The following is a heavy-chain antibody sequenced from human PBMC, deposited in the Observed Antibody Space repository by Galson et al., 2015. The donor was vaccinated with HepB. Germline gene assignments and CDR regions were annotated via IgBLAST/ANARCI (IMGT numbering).Heavy chain of an antibody. D-gene: IGHD2-2*02. CDR1: GYSFSSYW. Sequence: QSGAEVKKPGESLKISCKGSGYSFSSYWIGWVRQMPGKGLEWMGIIYPGDSDTRYSPSFQGQVTISVDKSISTAYLQWSSLKASDTAMYYCARHVPSCSGTTCYMAYWGQGTLVTVSS. CDR3: ARHVPSCSGTTCYMAY. V-gene: IGHV5-51*01. CDR2: IYPGDSDT. J-gene: IGHJ4*02.